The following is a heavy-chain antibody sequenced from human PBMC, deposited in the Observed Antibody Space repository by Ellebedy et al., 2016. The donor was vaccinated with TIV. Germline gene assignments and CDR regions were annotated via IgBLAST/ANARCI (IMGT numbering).Heavy chain of an antibody. CDR2: IYSGGTT. CDR3: AKSQLVLYYYDSSGYYQPFDY. V-gene: IGHV3-53*01. CDR1: GFTVSSNY. Sequence: GESLKISCAASGFTVSSNYMSWVRQAPGKGLEWVSVIYSGGTTCYADSVKGRFTISRDNSKNTPYLQMNSLRAEDTAVYYCAKSQLVLYYYDSSGYYQPFDYWGQGTLVTVSS. D-gene: IGHD3-22*01. J-gene: IGHJ4*02.